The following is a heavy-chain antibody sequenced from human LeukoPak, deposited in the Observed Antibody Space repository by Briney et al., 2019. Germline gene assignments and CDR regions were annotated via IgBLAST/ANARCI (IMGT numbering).Heavy chain of an antibody. D-gene: IGHD5-18*01. CDR3: AKDPMDTAIDY. Sequence: SGFXXXSYAMSWVRQAPGKGLEWVSAISGSGGSTYYADSVKGRFTISRDNSKNTLYLQMNSLRAEDTAVYYCAKDPMDTAIDYWGQGTLVTVSS. J-gene: IGHJ4*02. CDR2: ISGSGGST. CDR1: GFXXXSYA. V-gene: IGHV3-23*01.